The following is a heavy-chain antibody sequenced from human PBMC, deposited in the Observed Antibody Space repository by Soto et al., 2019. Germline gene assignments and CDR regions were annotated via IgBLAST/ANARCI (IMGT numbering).Heavy chain of an antibody. J-gene: IGHJ4*02. D-gene: IGHD6-13*01. CDR2: ISESGGST. CDR3: AKRNPYSSSWYSPIFDY. CDR1: GFSFSDYA. V-gene: IGHV3-23*01. Sequence: GGSLRLSCAASGFSFSDYAMSWVRQAQGKGLEWVSVISESGGSTHYADSVRCRFTVSRANSKNSLSLRMNSLRDEDTAVYFCAKRNPYSSSWYSPIFDYWGQGALVTVSS.